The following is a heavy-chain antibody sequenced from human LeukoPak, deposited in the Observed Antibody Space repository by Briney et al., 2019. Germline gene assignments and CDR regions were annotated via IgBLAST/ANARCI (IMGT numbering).Heavy chain of an antibody. CDR1: GFTFSSYS. V-gene: IGHV3-74*01. Sequence: GGSLRLSCAASGFTFSSYSMNWVRQAPGKGLVWVSLINADGSTATYADSVKGRFTISRDNARNTLSLQMNSLTIEDTAVYYCVVVVEPPDSDGFDVWGQGTMITVSS. D-gene: IGHD1-14*01. CDR3: VVVVEPPDSDGFDV. J-gene: IGHJ3*01. CDR2: INADGSTA.